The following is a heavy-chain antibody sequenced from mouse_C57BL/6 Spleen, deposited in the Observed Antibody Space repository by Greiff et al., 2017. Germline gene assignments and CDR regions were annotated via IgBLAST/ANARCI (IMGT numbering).Heavy chain of an antibody. CDR3: AKRVTGPWFAY. D-gene: IGHD2-3*01. J-gene: IGHJ3*01. Sequence: QVQLKQSGPGLVAPSQSLSITCTVSGFSLTSYGVDWVRQPPGKGLEWLGGIWGGGSTNYKSALMSRLSISKDNSKSQVFLKMNSLQTDDTAMYYCAKRVTGPWFAYWGQGTLVTVSA. CDR2: IWGGGST. CDR1: GFSLTSYG. V-gene: IGHV2-9*01.